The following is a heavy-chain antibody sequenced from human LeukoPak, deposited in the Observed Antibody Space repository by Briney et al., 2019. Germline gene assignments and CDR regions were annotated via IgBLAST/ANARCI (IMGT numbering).Heavy chain of an antibody. CDR2: IKQDGSDK. CDR1: GFAFSSHW. Sequence: GGSLRLSGAASGFAFSSHWMSWVRQAPGKGLEWVAKIKQDGSDKYHVDSVKGRFTISRDKAKNSLYLQMNSLRAEDTAVYYCVRGGGSFDYWGQGTLVTVSS. J-gene: IGHJ4*02. V-gene: IGHV3-7*04. CDR3: VRGGGSFDY. D-gene: IGHD3-16*01.